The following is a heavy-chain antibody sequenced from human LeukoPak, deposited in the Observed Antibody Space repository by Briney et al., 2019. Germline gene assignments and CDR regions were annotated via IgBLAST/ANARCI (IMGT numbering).Heavy chain of an antibody. CDR1: GGSISSYY. CDR2: IYYSGST. CDR3: ARGTVVVKHAFDI. Sequence: SETLSLTCTVSGGSISSYYWSWIRQPPGKGLEWIGYIYYSGSTNYNPSLKSRVTISVDTSKNQFSLKLSSVTAADTAVYYCARGTVVVKHAFDIWGQGTMVTVSS. D-gene: IGHD2-2*01. V-gene: IGHV4-59*01. J-gene: IGHJ3*02.